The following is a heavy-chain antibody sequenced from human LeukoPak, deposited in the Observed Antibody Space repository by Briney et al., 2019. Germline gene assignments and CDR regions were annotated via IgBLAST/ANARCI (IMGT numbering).Heavy chain of an antibody. Sequence: GGSLRLSCAASGFTFSSYSMNWVRQAPGKGLEWVSYISSSSSTIYYADSVKGRFTISRDNAKNSLYLQMNSLGAEDTAVYYCARLRGRVGYWGQGTLVTVSS. J-gene: IGHJ4*02. CDR3: ARLRGRVGY. D-gene: IGHD3-10*01. V-gene: IGHV3-48*01. CDR2: ISSSSSTI. CDR1: GFTFSSYS.